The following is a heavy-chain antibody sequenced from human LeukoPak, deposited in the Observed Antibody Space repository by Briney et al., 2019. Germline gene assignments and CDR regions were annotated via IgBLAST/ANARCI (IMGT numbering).Heavy chain of an antibody. J-gene: IGHJ3*02. V-gene: IGHV3-53*01. Sequence: GGSLGLSCAASGFTVSSNYMSWVRQAPGKGLEWVSVIYSGGSTYYADSVKGRFTISRDNSKNTLYLQMNSLRAEDTAVYYCARDRYCSGGSCYPDAFDIWGQGTMVTVSS. CDR1: GFTVSSNY. D-gene: IGHD2-15*01. CDR3: ARDRYCSGGSCYPDAFDI. CDR2: IYSGGST.